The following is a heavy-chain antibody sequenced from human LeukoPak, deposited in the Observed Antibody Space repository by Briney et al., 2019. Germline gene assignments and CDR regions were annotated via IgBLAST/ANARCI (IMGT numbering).Heavy chain of an antibody. D-gene: IGHD3-10*01. V-gene: IGHV1-69*04. CDR2: IIPILGIA. Sequence: SVKVSCKASGGTFSSYTISWVRQAPGQGLEWKGRIIPILGIANYAQKFQGRVTITADKPTSTAYMELSSLRSEDTAVYYCARETYRLGELLADYWGQGTLVTVSS. J-gene: IGHJ4*02. CDR3: ARETYRLGELLADY. CDR1: GGTFSSYT.